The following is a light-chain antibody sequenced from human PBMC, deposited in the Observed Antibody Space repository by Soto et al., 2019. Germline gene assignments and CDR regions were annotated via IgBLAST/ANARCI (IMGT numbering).Light chain of an antibody. Sequence: QSALTQPRSVSGSPGQSITISCTGTSSDVGNYNYVSWYQQHPGKAPKLMIYDVNKRPSGIPDRFSGSKSGNTASLTISGPQAEDEADYYCCSYAGTYTYVFGIGTKVTVL. V-gene: IGLV2-11*01. CDR1: SSDVGNYNY. CDR3: CSYAGTYTYV. CDR2: DVN. J-gene: IGLJ1*01.